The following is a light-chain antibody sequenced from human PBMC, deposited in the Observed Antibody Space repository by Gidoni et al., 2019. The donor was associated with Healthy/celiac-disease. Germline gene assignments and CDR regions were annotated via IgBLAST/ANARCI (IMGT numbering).Light chain of an antibody. CDR2: DAS. V-gene: IGKV3-11*01. CDR1: QSVSSY. J-gene: IGKJ4*01. CDR3: QQRSNWPRLT. Sequence: ELVLTQSPATLSLSPGERATLSCRASQSVSSYLAWYQQKPGQAPRLLIYDASNRVTGIPARFSGSGSGTDVTLTISSLEPEDFAVYYCQQRSNWPRLTFGGGTKVEIK.